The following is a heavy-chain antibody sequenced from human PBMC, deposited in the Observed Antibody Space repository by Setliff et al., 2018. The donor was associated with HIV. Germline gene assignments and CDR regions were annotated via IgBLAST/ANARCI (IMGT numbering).Heavy chain of an antibody. CDR1: GGSISSNW. CDR3: AKGAGFYGDYTFDY. CDR2: IYHSGST. J-gene: IGHJ4*02. V-gene: IGHV4-4*02. Sequence: SETLSLTCAVSGGSISSNWWSWVRQSPGKGLEWIGEIYHSGSTYYNPSLKSRVSISMDASKNKFSLKVTSVTSADTAVYYCAKGAGFYGDYTFDYWGQGHLVTVSS. D-gene: IGHD4-17*01.